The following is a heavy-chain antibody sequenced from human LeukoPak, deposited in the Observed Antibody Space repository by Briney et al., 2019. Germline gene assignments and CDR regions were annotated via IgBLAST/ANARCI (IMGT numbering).Heavy chain of an antibody. V-gene: IGHV3-48*03. CDR1: GFTFSNYE. CDR2: ISSGGSTI. J-gene: IGHJ4*02. Sequence: PGGSLRLSCAASGFTFSNYEMNWVRQAPGKGLEWVSYISSGGSTIYYAGSVKGRFTVSRDNAKNSLYLQMNSLRVEDTAVYYCARYGHHYESSGYYPYFAYWGQGTLVTVSS. CDR3: ARYGHHYESSGYYPYFAY. D-gene: IGHD3-22*01.